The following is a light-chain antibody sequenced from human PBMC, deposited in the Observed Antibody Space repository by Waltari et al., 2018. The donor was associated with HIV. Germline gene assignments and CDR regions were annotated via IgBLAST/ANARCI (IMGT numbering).Light chain of an antibody. CDR3: QQYFNAPIT. J-gene: IGKJ4*01. CDR1: RSILYNSNNKNY. V-gene: IGKV4-1*01. CDR2: WAS. Sequence: ILMTQSPHSLALSLGERATLNCKSSRSILYNSNNKNYLAWYQQKPGQPPQLLIYWASTREFGVPDRFSGSGSGTNFTLTISSLQTEDVAVYYCQQYFNAPITFGGGTRVEI.